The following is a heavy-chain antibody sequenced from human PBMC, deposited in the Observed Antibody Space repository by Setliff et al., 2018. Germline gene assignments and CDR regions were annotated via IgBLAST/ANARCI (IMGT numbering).Heavy chain of an antibody. CDR2: ISGSGGST. CDR3: ARGGDYCGGECYIPPPDSY. CDR1: GFTFSSSA. J-gene: IGHJ4*02. Sequence: PGGSLRLSCAASGFTFSSSAMAWVRQAPGKGLEWVSAISGSGGSTYYADSVEGRFTISRENSKNTLYLQMNSLRPEDTDVYYCARGGDYCGGECYIPPPDSYWGQGTLVTVSS. V-gene: IGHV3-23*01. D-gene: IGHD2-21*01.